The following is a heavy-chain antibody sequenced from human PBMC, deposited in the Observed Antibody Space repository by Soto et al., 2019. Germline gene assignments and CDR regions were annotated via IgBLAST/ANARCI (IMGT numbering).Heavy chain of an antibody. Sequence: SETLSLTCAVYGGSFSDYYCSWIRQPPGKGLEWSGYIYYRGSTNYNPSLKSRVTISVDTSKNQFSLKLSSVTAADTAVYYCARRYGRTLDYWGQGTLVTVSS. J-gene: IGHJ4*02. CDR3: ARRYGRTLDY. D-gene: IGHD4-17*01. CDR2: IYYRGST. V-gene: IGHV4-59*01. CDR1: GGSFSDYY.